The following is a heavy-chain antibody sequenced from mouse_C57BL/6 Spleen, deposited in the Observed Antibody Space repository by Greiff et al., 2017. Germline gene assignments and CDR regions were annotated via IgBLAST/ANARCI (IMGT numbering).Heavy chain of an antibody. Sequence: QVQLQQPGAELVKPGASVKLSCKASGYTFTSYWMHWVKQRPGRGLEWIGRIDPSSGGTKYNEKFKSQATLTVDKPSSTAYMQLSSLTSEDSAVYYCATTVVAKYFDVWGTGTTVTVSS. CDR2: IDPSSGGT. V-gene: IGHV1-72*01. CDR3: ATTVVAKYFDV. J-gene: IGHJ1*03. D-gene: IGHD1-1*01. CDR1: GYTFTSYW.